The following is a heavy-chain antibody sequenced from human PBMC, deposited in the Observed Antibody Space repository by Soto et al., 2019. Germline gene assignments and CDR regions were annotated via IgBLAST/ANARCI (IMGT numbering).Heavy chain of an antibody. Sequence: EVQLVESGGGLVQPGGSLRLSCAASGFTFSSYSMNWVRQAPGKGLEWVSYISSSSSTIYYADSVKGRFTISRDNAKNSLHLQMNRLRDEDTAVYYCARERAVGIAVALNWFDPWGQGTLVTVSS. V-gene: IGHV3-48*02. CDR1: GFTFSSYS. D-gene: IGHD6-19*01. CDR2: ISSSSSTI. CDR3: ARERAVGIAVALNWFDP. J-gene: IGHJ5*02.